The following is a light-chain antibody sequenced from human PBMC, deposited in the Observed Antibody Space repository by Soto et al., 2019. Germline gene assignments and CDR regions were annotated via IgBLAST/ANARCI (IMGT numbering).Light chain of an antibody. Sequence: IQMTQSPSTLSGSVGDRVTITCRASQSISSWLAWYQQKPGKAPKVLIYDASSWAGGVPSRFTGSGSGTEFTLTINSLQPDDFATYYCQQYSVYWTFGQGTKVDIK. CDR3: QQYSVYWT. CDR2: DAS. CDR1: QSISSW. V-gene: IGKV1-5*01. J-gene: IGKJ1*01.